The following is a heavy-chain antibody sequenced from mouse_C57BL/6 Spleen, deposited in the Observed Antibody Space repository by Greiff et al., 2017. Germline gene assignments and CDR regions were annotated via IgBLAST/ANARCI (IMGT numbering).Heavy chain of an antibody. Sequence: VQLQQPGTELVKPGASVTLSCKASGYTFTSYWLHWLKQRPGPGLEWIGNFNPSNGGTNYNEKFKSKATLPVAKSSSTAYLQLSSLTAEDSAVYYCARFGVLSSYGYFDVWGTGTTVTVSS. CDR2: FNPSNGGT. CDR1: GYTFTSYW. J-gene: IGHJ1*03. D-gene: IGHD1-1*01. V-gene: IGHV1-53*01. CDR3: ARFGVLSSYGYFDV.